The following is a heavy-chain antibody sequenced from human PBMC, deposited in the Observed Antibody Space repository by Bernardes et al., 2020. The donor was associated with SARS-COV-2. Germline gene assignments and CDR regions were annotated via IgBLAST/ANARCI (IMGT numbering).Heavy chain of an antibody. V-gene: IGHV1-8*01. Sequence: ASVKVSCMASGYTFTSYDINWVRQATGQGLEWMGWMNPNSGNTGYAQKFQGRVTMTRNTSISTAYMELSSLRSEDTAVYYCASEPIVGATNASGYWGQGTLVTVSS. CDR2: MNPNSGNT. J-gene: IGHJ4*02. D-gene: IGHD1-26*01. CDR3: ASEPIVGATNASGY. CDR1: GYTFTSYD.